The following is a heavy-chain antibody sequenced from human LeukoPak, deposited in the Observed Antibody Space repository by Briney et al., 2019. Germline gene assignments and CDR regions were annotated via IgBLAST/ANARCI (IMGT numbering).Heavy chain of an antibody. CDR2: IGIDSGNT. CDR3: ARDYKYAFDN. V-gene: IGHV3-48*01. J-gene: IGHJ4*02. D-gene: IGHD5-24*01. CDR1: GFTFSDYS. Sequence: GGSLRLSCAASGFTFSDYSMNWVRQAPGKGLEWISYIGIDSGNTNYADSVEGRFTISGDKAKNSLYLQMNSLRVEDTAVYYCARDYKYAFDNWGQGTLVTVSS.